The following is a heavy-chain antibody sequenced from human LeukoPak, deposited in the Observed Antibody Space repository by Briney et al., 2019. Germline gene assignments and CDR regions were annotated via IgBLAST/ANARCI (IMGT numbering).Heavy chain of an antibody. J-gene: IGHJ4*02. V-gene: IGHV3-30-3*01. CDR2: ISYDGSNK. Sequence: GGSLRLSCVASGFTFGSYAMHWVRQAPGKGLEWVAPISYDGSNKDYAVSVKGRFTISRDNSKNTLYLQMNSLRGEDTAVYYCARDLRDSGWNLDNWGQGTQVTVSS. CDR3: ARDLRDSGWNLDN. D-gene: IGHD6-19*01. CDR1: GFTFGSYA.